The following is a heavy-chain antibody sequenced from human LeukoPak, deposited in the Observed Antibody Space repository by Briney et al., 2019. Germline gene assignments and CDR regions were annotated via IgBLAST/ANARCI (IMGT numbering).Heavy chain of an antibody. CDR1: GGSFSGYY. D-gene: IGHD6-13*01. CDR3: AGAPIAAAGTRLGY. J-gene: IGHJ4*02. Sequence: SETLSLTCAVYGGSFSGYYWSWIRQPPGKGLERIGEINHSGSTNYNPSLKSRGSISVDTSMNQFSLKLSSVTAADTAVYYCAGAPIAAAGTRLGYWGQGTLVTVSS. V-gene: IGHV4-34*01. CDR2: INHSGST.